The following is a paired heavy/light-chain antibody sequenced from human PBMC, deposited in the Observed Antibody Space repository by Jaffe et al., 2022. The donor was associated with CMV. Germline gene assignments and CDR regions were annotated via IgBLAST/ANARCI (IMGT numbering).Heavy chain of an antibody. D-gene: IGHD1-26*01. J-gene: IGHJ3*01. CDR1: GYTFTRHA. CDR3: ARIARGDGRNLGGHEAFDV. V-gene: IGHV1-3*01. CDR2: INVGNDNK. Sequence: QVQLVQSGAEVKKAGASVRVSCKASGYTFTRHALHWVRQAPGERLEWMGWINVGNDNKRYSQKFQGRVTITRDTSATTAYLELTSLRSEDTAVYYCARIARGDGRNLGGHEAFDVWGQGTMVTVSP.
Light chain of an antibody. J-gene: IGKJ5*01. Sequence: DIQMTQSPSSLSASVGDRITITCQASQDIRKSLSWYQQKPGKAPKLLIYDASNLETGVPSRFSGSGSGTDFTFTVSSLQPEDVATYFCQQYDNVITFGQGTRLEIK. CDR1: QDIRKS. CDR2: DAS. V-gene: IGKV1-33*01. CDR3: QQYDNVIT.